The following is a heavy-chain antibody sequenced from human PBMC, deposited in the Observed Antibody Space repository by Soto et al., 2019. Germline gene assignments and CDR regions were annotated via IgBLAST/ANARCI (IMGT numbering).Heavy chain of an antibody. V-gene: IGHV4-34*01. D-gene: IGHD3-3*01. CDR1: GGSFSGYY. Sequence: SETLSLTCAVYGGSFSGYYWSLISQPPGKGLEWIGEINHSGSTNYNPSLKSRVTISVDTSKNQFSLKLSSVTAADTAVYYCARQGWEITIFAKYYFDYWGQGTLVTVSS. J-gene: IGHJ4*02. CDR3: ARQGWEITIFAKYYFDY. CDR2: INHSGST.